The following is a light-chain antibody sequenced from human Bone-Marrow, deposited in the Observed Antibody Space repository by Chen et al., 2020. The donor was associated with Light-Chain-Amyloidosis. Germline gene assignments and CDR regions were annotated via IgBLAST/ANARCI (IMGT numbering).Light chain of an antibody. CDR2: DAS. CDR1: QSVRNY. J-gene: IGKJ3*01. CDR3: QQRSSWPIT. Sequence: EIVFTQSPATLSLSPGVRATLSCRASQSVRNYLAWYQQKPGQAPRLLIYDASTRATGIPARFSGSGSGTDFTLTINSLEPEDFAVYYCQQRSSWPITFGPGTRVDIK. V-gene: IGKV3-11*01.